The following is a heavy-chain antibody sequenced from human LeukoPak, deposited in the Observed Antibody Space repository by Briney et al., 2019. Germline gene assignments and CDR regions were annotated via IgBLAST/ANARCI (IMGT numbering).Heavy chain of an antibody. CDR2: INHSGST. J-gene: IGHJ6*03. Sequence: PSETLSLTCAVYGGSFSGYYWSWIRQPPGKELEWIGEINHSGSTNYNPSLKSRVTISVDTSKNQFSLKLSSVTAADTAVYYCARASVTYYYYYYMDVWGKGTTVTVSS. D-gene: IGHD4-11*01. V-gene: IGHV4-34*01. CDR1: GGSFSGYY. CDR3: ARASVTYYYYYYMDV.